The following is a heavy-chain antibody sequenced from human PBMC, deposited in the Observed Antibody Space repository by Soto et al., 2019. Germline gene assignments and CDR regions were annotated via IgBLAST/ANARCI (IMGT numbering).Heavy chain of an antibody. V-gene: IGHV3-33*06. J-gene: IGHJ4*02. Sequence: GGSLRLSCAASGFIFSNYGMHWVRQAPGKGLEWVALIYYDGSYENYADSVKGRFTISRDNSKNTLYLQMNSLRAEDTAVYYCAKGGQQLVQKRSSFDYWGQGTLVTVSS. CDR3: AKGGQQLVQKRSSFDY. CDR1: GFIFSNYG. CDR2: IYYDGSYE. D-gene: IGHD6-13*01.